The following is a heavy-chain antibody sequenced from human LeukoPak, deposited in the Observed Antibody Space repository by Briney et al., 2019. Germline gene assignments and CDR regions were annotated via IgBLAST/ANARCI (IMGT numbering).Heavy chain of an antibody. V-gene: IGHV3-53*01. CDR3: ARDLYADYVWGSFDY. D-gene: IGHD3-16*01. CDR1: GFTVSSIH. Sequence: GGSLRLSCAASGFTVSSIHMVWVRQAPGKGLEWVSVTYTGGNSYYADSVKGRFTISRDNSKNTLYLQMNSLRVEDTAVYYCARDLYADYVWGSFDYWGQGTLVTVSS. J-gene: IGHJ4*02. CDR2: TYTGGNS.